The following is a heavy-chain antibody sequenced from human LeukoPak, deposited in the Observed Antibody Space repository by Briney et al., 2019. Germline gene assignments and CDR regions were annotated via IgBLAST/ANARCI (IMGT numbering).Heavy chain of an antibody. V-gene: IGHV4-39*07. Sequence: SETLSLTCTVSGGSISSSSYYWGWIRQPPGKGLEWIGSIYYSGSTYYNPSLKSRVTISVDTSKNQFSLKLSSVTAADTAVYYCARGGVVLMVYASAYYYYGMDVWGQGTTVTVSS. J-gene: IGHJ6*02. CDR3: ARGGVVLMVYASAYYYYGMDV. D-gene: IGHD2-8*01. CDR2: IYYSGST. CDR1: GGSISSSSYY.